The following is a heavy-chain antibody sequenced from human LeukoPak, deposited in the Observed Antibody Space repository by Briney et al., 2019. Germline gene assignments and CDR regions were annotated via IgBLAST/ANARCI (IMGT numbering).Heavy chain of an antibody. V-gene: IGHV3-48*02. CDR2: ISTSSSTI. CDR3: ARSRLDV. CDR1: GFTFSNYI. Sequence: GGSLRLSCAASGFTFSNYIMNWVLQAPGKGLEWVSYISTSSSTIKYADSVKGRFTVSRDNAKNSMYLQMNSLRDEDTAVYHCARSRLDVWGQGTTVTVSS. J-gene: IGHJ6*02.